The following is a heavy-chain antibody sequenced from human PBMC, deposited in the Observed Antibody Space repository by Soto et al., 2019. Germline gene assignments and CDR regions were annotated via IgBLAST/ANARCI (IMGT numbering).Heavy chain of an antibody. CDR1: GYSFTDYH. J-gene: IGHJ6*02. V-gene: IGHV1-2*04. D-gene: IGHD2-8*01. CDR3: ARGHSTDCSNGVCSFFYNHEMDV. CDR2: INPKSGGT. Sequence: GASVKVSCKASGYSFTDYHIQWVRQAPGQGLEWLGRINPKSGGTSTAQKFQGWVTMTRDRSISTVYMELTRLRSDDTAVYFCARGHSTDCSNGVCSFFYNHEMDVWGQGTTVTVSS.